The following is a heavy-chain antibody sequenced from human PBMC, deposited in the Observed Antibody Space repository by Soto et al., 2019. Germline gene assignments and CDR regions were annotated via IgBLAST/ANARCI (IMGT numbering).Heavy chain of an antibody. CDR3: ARGDDYGDYPYYFDY. V-gene: IGHV1-18*01. D-gene: IGHD4-17*01. CDR1: GYTFTSYG. J-gene: IGHJ4*02. CDR2: ISAYNGNT. Sequence: ASAKVSCKASGYTFTSYGISWVRQAPGQGLEWMGWISAYNGNTNYAQKLQGRVTMTTDTSTSTAYMELRSLRSDDTAVYYCARGDDYGDYPYYFDYWGQGTLVTVSS.